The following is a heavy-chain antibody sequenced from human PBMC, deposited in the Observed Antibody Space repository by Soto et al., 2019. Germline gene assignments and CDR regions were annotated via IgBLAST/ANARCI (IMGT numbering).Heavy chain of an antibody. CDR3: GRESGETWDYEAY. CDR2: IFYNGNT. Sequence: PSETLSPTCTVSGGSITSYRWSWIRQPARKGLEWIGRIFYNGNTQYNPSLKSQATVSVDTSRNQCFLNLHSVTDADSAVYFCGRESGETWDYEAYWGQGTPVTVSS. V-gene: IGHV4-4*07. CDR1: GGSITSYR. J-gene: IGHJ4*02. D-gene: IGHD1-7*01.